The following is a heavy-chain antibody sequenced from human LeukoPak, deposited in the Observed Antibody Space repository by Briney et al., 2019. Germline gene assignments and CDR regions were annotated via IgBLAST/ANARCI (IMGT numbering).Heavy chain of an antibody. J-gene: IGHJ5*02. V-gene: IGHV4-38-2*02. Sequence: SQTLSLTCTVSGGSISSGYYWGWIRQPPGKGLEWIGSIYHSGSTYYNPSLKSRVTISVDTSKNQFSLKLSSVTAADTAVYYCARGYCSSTSCYATIRQNNWFDPWGQGTLVTVSS. CDR3: ARGYCSSTSCYATIRQNNWFDP. CDR2: IYHSGST. CDR1: GGSISSGYY. D-gene: IGHD2-2*01.